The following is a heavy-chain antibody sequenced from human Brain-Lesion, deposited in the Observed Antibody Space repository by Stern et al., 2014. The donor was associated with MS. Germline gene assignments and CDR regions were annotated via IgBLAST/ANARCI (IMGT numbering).Heavy chain of an antibody. J-gene: IGHJ4*02. CDR1: GFTFSSTE. CDR3: AKNPGGFTID. Sequence: VQLLASGGGVVKLGRSRRLSCAASGFTFSSTELTWVRQGPGTGLEGVASISYYGSNKYYADSVKGRFTISRDNSKNTLFLQMNSLRTEDTAVYYCAKNPGGFTIDWGQGTLVTVSS. CDR2: ISYYGSNK. V-gene: IGHV3-30*18. D-gene: IGHD3-3*01.